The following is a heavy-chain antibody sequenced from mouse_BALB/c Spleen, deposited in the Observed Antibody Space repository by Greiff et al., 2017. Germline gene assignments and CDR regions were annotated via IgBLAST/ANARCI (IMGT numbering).Heavy chain of an antibody. V-gene: IGHV5-12-1*01. D-gene: IGHD1-1*01. CDR2: ISSGGGST. Sequence: EVQRVESGGGLVQPGGSRKLSCAASGFAFSSYDMSWVRQTPEKRLEWVAYISSGGGSTYYPDSVKGRFTISRDNARNILYLQMSSLRSEDTAMYYCARGYYYGSSSYWYFDVWGAGTTVTVSS. CDR1: GFAFSSYD. J-gene: IGHJ1*01. CDR3: ARGYYYGSSSYWYFDV.